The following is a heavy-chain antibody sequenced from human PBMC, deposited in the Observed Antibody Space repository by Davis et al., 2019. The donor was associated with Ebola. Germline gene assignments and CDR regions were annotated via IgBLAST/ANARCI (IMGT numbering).Heavy chain of an antibody. CDR2: VNPNSGNT. D-gene: IGHD1-26*01. Sequence: AASVKVSCKASGYTFSSYGINWVRQATGQGLEWMGWVNPNSGNTGYAQKFQGRVSMTRNTSISTAYMELRSLRSEDTAVYYCARGNSGSSDYWGQGTLVTVSS. J-gene: IGHJ4*02. CDR1: GYTFSSYG. V-gene: IGHV1-8*01. CDR3: ARGNSGSSDY.